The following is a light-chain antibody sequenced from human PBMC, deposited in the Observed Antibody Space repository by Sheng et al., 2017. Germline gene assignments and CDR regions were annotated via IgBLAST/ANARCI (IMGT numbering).Light chain of an antibody. J-gene: IGKJ1*01. CDR1: QNIHIW. CDR3: QQYHSSPWT. CDR2: KAS. V-gene: IGKV1-5*03. Sequence: DIQMTQSPSTLSASVGDTVTISCRASQNIHIWLAWYQLKPGKAPKFLTYKASTLQDGVPSRFSGGGSGTEFTLTIRRLQPEDFATYYCQQYHSSPWTFGQGTHV.